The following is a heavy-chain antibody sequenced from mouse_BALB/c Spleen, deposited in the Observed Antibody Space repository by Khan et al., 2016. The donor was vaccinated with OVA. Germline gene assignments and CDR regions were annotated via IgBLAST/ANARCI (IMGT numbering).Heavy chain of an antibody. J-gene: IGHJ4*01. D-gene: IGHD2-3*01. CDR1: GYTFTNYG. Sequence: QIQLVQSGPELKKPGETVKISCKASGYTFTNYGMNWVKQAPGKVLKWMGWINTNTGEQTYAEEFKGRFAFSLETSASTAYLQINNLKNEDTATYFCARSRWLLPAMDYWGQGTSVTVSS. V-gene: IGHV9-3*02. CDR2: INTNTGEQ. CDR3: ARSRWLLPAMDY.